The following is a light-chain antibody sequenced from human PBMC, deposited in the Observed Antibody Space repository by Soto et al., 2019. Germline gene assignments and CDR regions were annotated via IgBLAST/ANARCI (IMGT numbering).Light chain of an antibody. CDR2: EVS. CDR1: QSPLHSNGETF. V-gene: IGKV2D-29*02. CDR3: MQSTQLPPT. Sequence: DIVMTQSPLSLPVTPGEPASISCTSSQSPLHSNGETFLFWYLQKPGQSPQLLIYEVSTRVSGVPDRFSGSGSGTDFTLEISRVETDDVGIYYCMQSTQLPPTFGQGTRLEIK. J-gene: IGKJ5*01.